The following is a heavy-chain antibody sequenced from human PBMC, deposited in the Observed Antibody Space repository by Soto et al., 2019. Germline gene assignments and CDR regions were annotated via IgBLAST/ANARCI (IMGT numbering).Heavy chain of an antibody. V-gene: IGHV3-30*03. CDR1: GFTFSSYG. Sequence: QVQLVESGGGVVQPGRSLRLSCAASGFTFSSYGMHWVRQAPGKGLEWVAVISYDGSNKYYADSVKGRFTISRDNSKNTLYLQMNSLRAEDTAVYYCARHCGYYGMDVWGQGTTVTVSS. CDR3: ARHCGYYGMDV. J-gene: IGHJ6*02. D-gene: IGHD2-21*01. CDR2: ISYDGSNK.